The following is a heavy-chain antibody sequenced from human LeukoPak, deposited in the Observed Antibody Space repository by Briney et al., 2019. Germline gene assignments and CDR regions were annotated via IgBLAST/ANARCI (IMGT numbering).Heavy chain of an antibody. CDR2: INRSGGT. V-gene: IGHV4-34*01. J-gene: IGHJ5*02. Sequence: SETLSLTCAVYGGSFSDYSWSWIRQPPGKGLEWIGEINRSGGTNHNPSLMSRVIMSVDTSKNQFSLKVSSVTAADTAVYYCARDPSSFGGRFDPWGQGTLVAVSS. CDR1: GGSFSDYS. CDR3: ARDPSSFGGRFDP. D-gene: IGHD3-10*01.